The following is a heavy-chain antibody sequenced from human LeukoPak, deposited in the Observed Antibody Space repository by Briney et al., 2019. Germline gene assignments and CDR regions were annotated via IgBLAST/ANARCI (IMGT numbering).Heavy chain of an antibody. CDR1: GYSFTSRW. V-gene: IGHV5-51*01. J-gene: IGHJ4*02. CDR3: ARHTVITSRIAARILDY. Sequence: GESLKISCAGSGYSFTSRWIGLGRQMPGKGLEWMGVIYPGDSDTRYSPSFQGQVTISADKSISTAYLQWSSLKASDTAMYYCARHTVITSRIAARILDYWGQGTLVTVSS. CDR2: IYPGDSDT. D-gene: IGHD6-6*01.